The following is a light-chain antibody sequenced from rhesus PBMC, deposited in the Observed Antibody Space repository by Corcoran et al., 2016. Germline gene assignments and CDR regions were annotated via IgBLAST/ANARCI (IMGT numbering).Light chain of an antibody. CDR2: NAY. CDR3: QQHTSYPLT. J-gene: IGKJ4*01. V-gene: IGKV1S14*01. Sequence: DIQMTQSPSSLSASVGDTVTITCRASQVITTYLAWYQQKQGKAPKLLIYNAYNLESGVASRFSGSGSWTDFTLTVSSLEPEDFAIYYCQQHTSYPLTFGGGTKVEIK. CDR1: QVITTY.